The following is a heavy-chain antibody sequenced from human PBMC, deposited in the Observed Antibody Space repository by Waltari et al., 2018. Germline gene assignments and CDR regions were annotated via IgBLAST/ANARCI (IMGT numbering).Heavy chain of an antibody. D-gene: IGHD2-21*01. CDR3: ALDTGALWMDV. V-gene: IGHV1-46*01. CDR1: EYTFTSAY. Sequence: QVQLVQSGAEVKKPGASVKISCKTSEYTFTSAYIHWVRQAPGQGRERMRMINPGGGSTTDAPKFHGRVTMPRDTSTSTVYMELSSLRSDDTAVYYCALDTGALWMDVWGQGTTVTVSS. J-gene: IGHJ6*02. CDR2: INPGGGST.